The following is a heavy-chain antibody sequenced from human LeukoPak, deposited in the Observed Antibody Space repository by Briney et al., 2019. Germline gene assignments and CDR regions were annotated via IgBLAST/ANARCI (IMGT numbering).Heavy chain of an antibody. Sequence: SETLSLTCSVSGGSISSYYWSWIRQPAGKGLEWIGRIYTSGSTNNNPSLKSRVTMSVDTSKNQFSLKVTSVTAADTAVYYCARHDIVTGYYHRHFDYWGPGTLVTVSS. J-gene: IGHJ4*01. CDR1: GGSISSYY. CDR2: IYTSGST. V-gene: IGHV4-4*07. CDR3: ARHDIVTGYYHRHFDY. D-gene: IGHD3-9*01.